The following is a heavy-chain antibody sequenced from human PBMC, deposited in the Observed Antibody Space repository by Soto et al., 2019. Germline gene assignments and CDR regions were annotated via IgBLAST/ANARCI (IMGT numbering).Heavy chain of an antibody. CDR2: IYYSGST. CDR3: ARLNSIEMATIYFDY. J-gene: IGHJ4*02. Sequence: QLQLQESGPGLVKPSETLSLTCTVSGGSISSSSYYWGWIRQPPGKGLEWIGSIYYSGSTYYNPSLKSRVTISVDTSKNQFSLKLSSVTAADTAVYYCARLNSIEMATIYFDYWGQGTLVTVSS. V-gene: IGHV4-39*01. D-gene: IGHD5-12*01. CDR1: GGSISSSSYY.